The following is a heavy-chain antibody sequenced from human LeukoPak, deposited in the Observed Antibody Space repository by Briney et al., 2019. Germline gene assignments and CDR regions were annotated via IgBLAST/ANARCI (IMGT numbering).Heavy chain of an antibody. V-gene: IGHV3-30*18. CDR1: GFTFSSYG. CDR2: ISYDGSNK. D-gene: IGHD3-10*01. Sequence: PGGSLRLSCAASGFTFSSYGMHWVRQAPGKGLEWVAVISYDGSNKYYADSVKGRFTISRDNSKNTLYLQMNSLRAEDTAVYYCAKLNWSGELLSPLDYWGQGTLVTVSS. J-gene: IGHJ4*02. CDR3: AKLNWSGELLSPLDY.